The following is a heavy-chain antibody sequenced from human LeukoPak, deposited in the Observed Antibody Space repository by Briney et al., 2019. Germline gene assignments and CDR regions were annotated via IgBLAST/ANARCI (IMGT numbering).Heavy chain of an antibody. CDR1: GFTFSRYW. Sequence: GGSLRLSCAASGFTFSRYWMQWVRQVPGKGLVWVSRINSDGSSTSYADSVKGRFAISRDNAKNTLYVQMNSLRAEDTAVYYCSTGSGHAFHFWRRGTMVTVSS. CDR2: INSDGSST. CDR3: STGSGHAFHF. V-gene: IGHV3-74*01. D-gene: IGHD3-10*01. J-gene: IGHJ3*01.